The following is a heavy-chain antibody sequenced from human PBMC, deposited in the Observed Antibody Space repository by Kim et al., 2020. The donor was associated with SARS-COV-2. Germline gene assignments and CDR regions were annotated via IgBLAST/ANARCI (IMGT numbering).Heavy chain of an antibody. CDR1: GGNFRSYG. D-gene: IGHD5-12*01. J-gene: IGHJ5*01. Sequence: SVKVSCKVSGGNFRSYGISWVRQAPGQGLEWMGGFVPLFGSTNYAQKFQDRVTITADESTSTVYMELSSLRSEDTAIYYCATGYSAYDSGSWGQGTLVSVSS. CDR3: ATGYSAYDSGS. V-gene: IGHV1-69*13. CDR2: FVPLFGST.